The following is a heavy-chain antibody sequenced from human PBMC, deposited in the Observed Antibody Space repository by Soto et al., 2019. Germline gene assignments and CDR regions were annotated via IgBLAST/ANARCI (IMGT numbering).Heavy chain of an antibody. V-gene: IGHV4-59*01. CDR3: ARASGSSGYYYGIDY. J-gene: IGHJ4*02. Sequence: SETLSLTCTVSGGSISSYYWSWIRQPPGKGLEWIGYIYYSGSTNYNPSLKSRVTISVDTSKNQFSLKLSSVTAADTAVHYCARASGSSGYYYGIDYWGQGTLVTVSS. D-gene: IGHD3-22*01. CDR1: GGSISSYY. CDR2: IYYSGST.